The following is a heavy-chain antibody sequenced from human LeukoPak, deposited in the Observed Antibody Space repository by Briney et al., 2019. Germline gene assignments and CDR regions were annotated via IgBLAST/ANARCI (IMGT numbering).Heavy chain of an antibody. V-gene: IGHV1-8*03. Sequence: ASVKVSCKASGYTFTSYDINWVRQATGLGLEWMGWMNPNSGNTGYAQKFQGRVTITRNTSISTAYMELSSLRSEDTAVYYCARPYSSSPNDAFDIWGQGTMVTVSS. CDR2: MNPNSGNT. CDR1: GYTFTSYD. J-gene: IGHJ3*02. D-gene: IGHD6-6*01. CDR3: ARPYSSSPNDAFDI.